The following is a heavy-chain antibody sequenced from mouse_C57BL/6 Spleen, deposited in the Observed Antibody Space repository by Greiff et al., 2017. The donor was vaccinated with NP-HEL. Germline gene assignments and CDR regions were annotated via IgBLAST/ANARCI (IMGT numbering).Heavy chain of an antibody. CDR2: ISYSGST. D-gene: IGHD1-2*01. V-gene: IGHV3-2*02. Sequence: DVQLQESGPGLVKPSQSLSLTCTVTGYSITSGYGWNWIRQFPGNKLEWMGYISYSGSTNYNPSLKSRSPITRDTSKNQFFLQLNSVTTEATATYYCARTARIKYWGQGTTLTVSS. CDR1: GYSITSGYG. J-gene: IGHJ2*01. CDR3: ARTARIKY.